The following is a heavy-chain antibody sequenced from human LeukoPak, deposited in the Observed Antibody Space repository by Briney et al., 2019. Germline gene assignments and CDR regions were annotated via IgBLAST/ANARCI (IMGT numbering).Heavy chain of an antibody. CDR2: IKTTTEGATT. Sequence: RGSLRLSCAASGFTFRNAWLSWVRQAPGKGPEWVGRIKTTTEGATTDYTAPVKDRFSISRDDSKDTVYLQLNSLRTEDTALYFCTTSVYNFFDFWGQGTLVTVSA. V-gene: IGHV3-15*01. D-gene: IGHD1-20*01. CDR1: GFTFRNAW. CDR3: TTSVYNFFDF. J-gene: IGHJ4*02.